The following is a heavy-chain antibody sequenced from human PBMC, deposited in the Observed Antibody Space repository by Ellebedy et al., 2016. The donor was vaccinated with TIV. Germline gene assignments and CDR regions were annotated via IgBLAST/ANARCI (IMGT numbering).Heavy chain of an antibody. J-gene: IGHJ6*02. CDR2: IYHSVST. D-gene: IGHD3/OR15-3a*01. CDR3: ARTDLRYGMDV. V-gene: IGHV4-38-2*02. CDR1: GFSMNTGYY. Sequence: SETLSLXXTVYGFSMNTGYYWGCTRQPPGRWLEWLGNIYHSVSTYYNPSLRSRLTLSLDTSKNHLSLRLSSVTAADTAVYFCARTDLRYGMDVWGQGTSVTVSS.